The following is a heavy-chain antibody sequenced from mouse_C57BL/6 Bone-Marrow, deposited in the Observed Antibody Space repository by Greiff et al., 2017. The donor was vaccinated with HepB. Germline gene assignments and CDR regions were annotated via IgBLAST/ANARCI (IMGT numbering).Heavy chain of an antibody. Sequence: VQLQQSGPELVKPGASVKMSCKASGYTFTDYNMHWVKQSHGKSLEWIGYINPNNGGTRYNQKFKSKATLTVNKSSSPAYMELRSLTSEDSAVYYCAILPWCAYWGQGTLVTVSA. CDR1: GYTFTDYN. J-gene: IGHJ3*01. CDR2: INPNNGGT. CDR3: AILPWCAY. V-gene: IGHV1-22*01.